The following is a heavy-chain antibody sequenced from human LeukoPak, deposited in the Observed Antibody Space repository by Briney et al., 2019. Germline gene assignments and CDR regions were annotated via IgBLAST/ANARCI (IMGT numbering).Heavy chain of an antibody. D-gene: IGHD1-1*01. CDR3: ARDYTRTTGWSDP. Sequence: PGGSLRLSCAASGFTVSSNYMSWVRQAPGKGLEWVSSISSSTNYIYYADSVKGRFTISRDNANNSLYLQMNSLRAEDTAVYYCARDYTRTTGWSDPWGQGTLVTVSS. CDR1: GFTVSSNY. J-gene: IGHJ5*02. V-gene: IGHV3-21*01. CDR2: ISSSTNYI.